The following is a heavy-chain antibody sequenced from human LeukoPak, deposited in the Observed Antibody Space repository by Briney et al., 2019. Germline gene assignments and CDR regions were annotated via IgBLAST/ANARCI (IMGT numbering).Heavy chain of an antibody. V-gene: IGHV4-34*01. D-gene: IGHD1-26*01. CDR3: ARLDSGSYWGDHDYYRDV. CDR2: IDHRGST. J-gene: IGHJ6*03. CDR1: GGSFSGYY. Sequence: SETLSLTCAVYGGSFSGYYWRWIRQPPGKGLEWIGEIDHRGSTNYNPSLMSRVTVSLDTSKNQFSLNMRSVTAADRAIYYCARLDSGSYWGDHDYYRDVWGKRTTVTVSS.